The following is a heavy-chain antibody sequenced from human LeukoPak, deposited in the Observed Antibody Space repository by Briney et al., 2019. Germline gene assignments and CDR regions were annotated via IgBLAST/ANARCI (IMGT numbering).Heavy chain of an antibody. Sequence: ASVKVSCKASGYTFTSYDINWVRQATGQGLEWMGWINPNSGGTNYAQKFQGRVTMTRDTSISTAYMELSRLRSDDTAVYYCASERADDAFDVWGQGTMVTVSS. CDR3: ASERADDAFDV. CDR1: GYTFTSYD. V-gene: IGHV1-2*02. J-gene: IGHJ3*01. CDR2: INPNSGGT.